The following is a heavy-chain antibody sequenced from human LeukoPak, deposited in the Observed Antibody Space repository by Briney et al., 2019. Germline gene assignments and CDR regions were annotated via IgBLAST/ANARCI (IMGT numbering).Heavy chain of an antibody. CDR2: IYTSGST. CDR1: GGSISSGSYY. V-gene: IGHV4-61*02. Sequence: SETLSLTCTVSGGSISSGSYYWSWIRQPAGKGLEWIGRIYTSGSTNYNPSLKSRVTISVDTSRNQFSMKLNSVTAADTAVYYCAGSGGLANQGAVFDYWGQGTLVTVSS. J-gene: IGHJ4*02. CDR3: AGSGGLANQGAVFDY. D-gene: IGHD3-10*01.